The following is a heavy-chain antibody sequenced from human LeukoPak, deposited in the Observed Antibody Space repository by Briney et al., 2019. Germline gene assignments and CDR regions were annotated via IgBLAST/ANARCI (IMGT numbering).Heavy chain of an antibody. CDR1: GFTFSTSW. Sequence: GGSLRLSCAASGFTFSTSWMHWVRQAPGKGLVWVSRINPDGSITNYADSVKGRFTISRDNASNMLYLLMNSLRVDDTAVYYCVRALLGTSDYWGQGTLVTVSS. V-gene: IGHV3-74*01. J-gene: IGHJ4*02. D-gene: IGHD7-27*01. CDR3: VRALLGTSDY. CDR2: INPDGSIT.